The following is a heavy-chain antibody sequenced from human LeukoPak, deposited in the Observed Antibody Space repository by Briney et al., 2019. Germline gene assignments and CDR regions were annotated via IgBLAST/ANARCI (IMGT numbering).Heavy chain of an antibody. CDR2: ISGGGDTT. D-gene: IGHD3-3*01. CDR1: GFTFSSYG. V-gene: IGHV3-23*01. J-gene: IGHJ4*02. CDR3: AKDASYYDFWSGYSQSSFDY. Sequence: GGSLRLSCAASGFTFSSYGMSWVRQAPGRGLEWVSPISGGGDTTYYADSVKGRFTISRDNSRNTLYLQMNTLRAEDTAVYYCAKDASYYDFWSGYSQSSFDYWGQGTLVTASS.